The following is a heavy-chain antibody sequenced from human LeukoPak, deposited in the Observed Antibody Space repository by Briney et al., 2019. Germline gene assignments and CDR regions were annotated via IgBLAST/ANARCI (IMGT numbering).Heavy chain of an antibody. V-gene: IGHV4-39*02. CDR2: IYYSGNT. CDR3: ARETPAAMLPVDY. CDR1: GGSISTSSYY. D-gene: IGHD2-2*01. J-gene: IGHJ4*02. Sequence: SETLSLTCTVSGGSISTSSYYWCWIRQPPGKGLEWIGTIYYSGNTYYNPSLKSRVTISVDTSKNQFSLKLSSVTAADTAVYYCARETPAAMLPVDYWGQGTLVTVSS.